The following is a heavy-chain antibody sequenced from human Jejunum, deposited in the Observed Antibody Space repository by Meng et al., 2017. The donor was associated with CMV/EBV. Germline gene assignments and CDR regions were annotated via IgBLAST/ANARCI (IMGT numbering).Heavy chain of an antibody. V-gene: IGHV1-18*01. Sequence: PGYTLTSYAVSWVRQAAGQGLGWIGWISSYNRHTNYAQRFQGRLTMTAETSTSTAYMELRSLTSDDTAVYYCARGAVYYGSGSPEAHWGQGTLVTVSS. J-gene: IGHJ4*02. CDR3: ARGAVYYGSGSPEAH. D-gene: IGHD3-10*01. CDR2: ISSYNRHT. CDR1: GYTLTSYA.